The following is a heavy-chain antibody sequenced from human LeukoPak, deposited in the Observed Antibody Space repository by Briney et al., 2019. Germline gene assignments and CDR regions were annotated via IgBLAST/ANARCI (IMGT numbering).Heavy chain of an antibody. D-gene: IGHD3-22*01. CDR1: GGSISSSSYY. CDR2: IYYTRST. Sequence: SETLSLTCTVSGGSISSSSYYWGWIRQPPGEGLEWIGSIYYTRSTYCNPSLKSRVTISVDTSKNQFSLKLTSVTAADTAVYYCARGVTMIVVVIHDWYFDLWGRGTLVTVSS. CDR3: ARGVTMIVVVIHDWYFDL. V-gene: IGHV4-39*01. J-gene: IGHJ2*01.